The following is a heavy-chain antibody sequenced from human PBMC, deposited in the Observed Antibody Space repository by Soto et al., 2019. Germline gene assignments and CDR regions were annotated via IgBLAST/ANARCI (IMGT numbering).Heavy chain of an antibody. CDR3: AADPRVVVAAHYYYYGMDV. Sequence: ASVKVSCKASGFTFTSSAVQWVRQARGQRLEWIGWIVVGSGNTNYAQKFQERVTITRDMSTSTAYMELSSLRSEDTAVYYCAADPRVVVAAHYYYYGMDVWGQGTTVTVSS. D-gene: IGHD2-15*01. CDR1: GFTFTSSA. J-gene: IGHJ6*02. V-gene: IGHV1-58*01. CDR2: IVVGSGNT.